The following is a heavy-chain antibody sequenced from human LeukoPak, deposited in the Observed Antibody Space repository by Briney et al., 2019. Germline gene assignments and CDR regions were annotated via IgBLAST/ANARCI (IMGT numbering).Heavy chain of an antibody. D-gene: IGHD6-13*01. CDR3: AVVGPKYSSSYFGYYFDY. CDR1: GFTFSSYA. J-gene: IGHJ4*02. Sequence: PGRSLRLSCAASGFTFSSYAMHWVRQAPGKGLEWVAVISYDGSNKYYADSVKGRFTISRDNSKNTLYLQMNSLRAEDTAVYYCAVVGPKYSSSYFGYYFDYWGQGTLVTVSS. V-gene: IGHV3-30-3*01. CDR2: ISYDGSNK.